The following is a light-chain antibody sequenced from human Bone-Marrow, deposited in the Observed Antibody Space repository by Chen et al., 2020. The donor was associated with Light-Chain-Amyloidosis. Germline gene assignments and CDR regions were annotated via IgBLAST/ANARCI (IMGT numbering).Light chain of an antibody. CDR2: EVT. CDR3: SSYTITNTLV. J-gene: IGLJ1*01. CDR1: SSDVGGDNH. V-gene: IGLV2-14*01. Sequence: QSALTQPASLSGSPGKSITISCTGTSSDVGGDNHVSWYQQHPDKAPKLMIYEVTNRPSCVPDRFSGSKSDNTASPTISWLQTKYEADYFCSSYTITNTLVFGSGTRVTVL.